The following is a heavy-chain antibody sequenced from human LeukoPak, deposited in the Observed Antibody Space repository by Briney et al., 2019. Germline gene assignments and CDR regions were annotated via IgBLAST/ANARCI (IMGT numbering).Heavy chain of an antibody. Sequence: NPSETLSLTCTVSGGSISSSSYYWGWIRQPPGKGLEWIGSIYYSGSTYYNPSLKSRATISVDTSKNQFSLKLSSVTAADTAVYYCARTKEYNWNYRYYFDYWGQGTLVTVSS. V-gene: IGHV4-39*01. D-gene: IGHD1-7*01. CDR3: ARTKEYNWNYRYYFDY. CDR2: IYYSGST. J-gene: IGHJ4*02. CDR1: GGSISSSSYY.